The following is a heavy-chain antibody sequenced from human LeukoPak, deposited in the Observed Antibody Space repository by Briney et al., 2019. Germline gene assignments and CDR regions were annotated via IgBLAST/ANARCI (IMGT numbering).Heavy chain of an antibody. Sequence: SETLSLTCAVYGGSFSGYFWSWLRQPPGKGLEWIGEINRGSTNYNPSLKSRVTISVDTSKNQFSLKLRSLTAADTAVYYCARVSGLNNFDYWGQGTLVTVSS. CDR1: GGSFSGYF. V-gene: IGHV4-34*01. D-gene: IGHD1/OR15-1a*01. J-gene: IGHJ4*02. CDR3: ARVSGLNNFDY. CDR2: INRGST.